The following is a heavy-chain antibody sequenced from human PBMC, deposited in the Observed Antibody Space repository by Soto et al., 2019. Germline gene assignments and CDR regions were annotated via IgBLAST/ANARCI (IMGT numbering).Heavy chain of an antibody. CDR3: TTEWSITGTLPFDY. V-gene: IGHV3-15*01. J-gene: IGHJ4*02. CDR1: GFTFSNAW. CDR2: SKSKTDGGTT. D-gene: IGHD1-7*01. Sequence: EVQLVESGGGLVKPGGSLRLSCAASGFTFSNAWMSWVRQAPGKGLEWVGRSKSKTDGGTTDYAAPVKGRFTISRDDSKNTLYLQMNSLKPEDTAVYYCTTEWSITGTLPFDYWGQGTLVTVSS.